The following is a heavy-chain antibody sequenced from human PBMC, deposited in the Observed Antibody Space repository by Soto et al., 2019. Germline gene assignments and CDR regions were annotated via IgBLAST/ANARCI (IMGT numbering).Heavy chain of an antibody. J-gene: IGHJ6*01. Sequence: EVQLLESGGGLVQPGGSLRLSCAASGFTFSSYALSWVRQAPGKGLEWVSAISGSAGNTYYADSVMGRFSISRDTSQNTLSLRLNSLRAEDTALYYWASTSRPHSANCYYVLDVWGQGTTVTVSS. CDR1: GFTFSSYA. CDR3: ASTSRPHSANCYYVLDV. CDR2: ISGSAGNT. V-gene: IGHV3-23*01.